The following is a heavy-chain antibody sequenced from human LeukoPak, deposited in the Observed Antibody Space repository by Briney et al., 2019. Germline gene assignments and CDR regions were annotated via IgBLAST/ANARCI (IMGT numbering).Heavy chain of an antibody. CDR2: IYYSGST. CDR3: AGLYYYGSGSSFDY. J-gene: IGHJ4*02. V-gene: IGHV4-59*12. D-gene: IGHD3-10*01. CDR1: GGSISSYY. Sequence: SETLSLTCTVSGGSISSYYWSWIRQPPGKGLEWLGYIYYSGSTNYNPSLKSRVTISVDTSKNQFSLKLSSVTAADTAVYYCAGLYYYGSGSSFDYWGQGTLVTVSS.